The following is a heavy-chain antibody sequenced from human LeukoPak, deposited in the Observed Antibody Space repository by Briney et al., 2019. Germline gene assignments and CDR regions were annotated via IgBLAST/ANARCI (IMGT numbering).Heavy chain of an antibody. J-gene: IGHJ4*02. V-gene: IGHV4-30-2*01. CDR1: GGSISSGGYS. D-gene: IGHD3-10*01. Sequence: SETLSLTCAVSGGSISSGGYSWSWIRQPPGKGLEWIGYIYHSGSTYYNPSLKSRVTISVDRSKNQFSLKLSSVTAADTAVYYCARGGGYSDYWGQGTLVTVSS. CDR2: IYHSGST. CDR3: ARGGGYSDY.